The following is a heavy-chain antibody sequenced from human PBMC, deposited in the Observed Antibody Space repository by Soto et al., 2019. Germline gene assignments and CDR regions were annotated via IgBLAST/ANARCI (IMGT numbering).Heavy chain of an antibody. CDR2: IFSNDEK. D-gene: IGHD6-13*01. V-gene: IGHV2-26*01. CDR1: GFSLSNARMG. CDR3: ARIRSAAGTSYYYGMDV. J-gene: IGHJ6*02. Sequence: SGPTLVNPTETLTLTCTVSGFSLSNARMGVSWIRQPPGKALEWLAHIFSNDEKSYSTSLKSRLTISKDTSKSQVVLTMTNMDPVDIATYYCARIRSAAGTSYYYGMDVWGQGTTVTVSS.